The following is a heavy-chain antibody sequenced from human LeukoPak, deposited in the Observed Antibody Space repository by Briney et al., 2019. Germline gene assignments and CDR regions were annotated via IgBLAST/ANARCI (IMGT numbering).Heavy chain of an antibody. CDR1: GYTFTSYG. D-gene: IGHD3-22*01. J-gene: IGHJ3*02. CDR2: ISAYNGNT. Sequence: GASVKVSCKASGYTFTSYGISWVRQAPGQGLEWMGWISAYNGNTNYAQKLQGRVTMTTDTSTSTAYMELSSLRSEDTAVYYCARDYFDSSGFPTDAFDIWGQGTMDTVSS. V-gene: IGHV1-18*01. CDR3: ARDYFDSSGFPTDAFDI.